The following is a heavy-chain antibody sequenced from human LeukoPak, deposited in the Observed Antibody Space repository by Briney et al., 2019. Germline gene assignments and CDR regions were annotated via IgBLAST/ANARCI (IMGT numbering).Heavy chain of an antibody. CDR1: GFTFDDYA. V-gene: IGHV3-9*03. Sequence: GGSLRLSCAASGFTFDDYAMHWVRQAPGKGLEWVSGISWNSGSIGYADSVKGRFTISRDNAKNSLYLQMNSLRAEDMALYYCAKDIGGSSWYYFDYWGQGTLVTVSS. J-gene: IGHJ4*02. CDR2: ISWNSGSI. D-gene: IGHD6-13*01. CDR3: AKDIGGSSWYYFDY.